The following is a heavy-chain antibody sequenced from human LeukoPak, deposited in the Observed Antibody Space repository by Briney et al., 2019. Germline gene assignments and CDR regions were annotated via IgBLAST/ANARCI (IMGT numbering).Heavy chain of an antibody. CDR1: GGTFSSYA. Sequence: SVKASCKASGGTFSSYAISWVRQAPGQGLEWMGRIIPILGIANYAQKFQGRVTITADKSTSTAYMELSSLRSEDTAVYYCARFAVAGAFDIWGQGTMVTVSS. V-gene: IGHV1-69*04. CDR2: IIPILGIA. CDR3: ARFAVAGAFDI. J-gene: IGHJ3*02. D-gene: IGHD6-19*01.